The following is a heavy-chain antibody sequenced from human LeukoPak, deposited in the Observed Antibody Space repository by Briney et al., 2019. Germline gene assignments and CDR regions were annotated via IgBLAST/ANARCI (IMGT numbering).Heavy chain of an antibody. D-gene: IGHD1-14*01. CDR3: ATETNGRHYDY. Sequence: GRSLRLSCTASGLTFSTSGFHWVRQAPGKGLEWVASIGPTGSDRYHADSIKGRFTISRDNANNFLYLQMNSLRAEDTAVYYCATETNGRHYDYWGQGTLLTVSS. J-gene: IGHJ4*02. CDR2: IGPTGSDR. CDR1: GLTFSTSG. V-gene: IGHV3-21*06.